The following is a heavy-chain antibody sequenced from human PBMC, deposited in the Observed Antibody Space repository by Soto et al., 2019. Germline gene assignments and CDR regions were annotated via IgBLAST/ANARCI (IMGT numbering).Heavy chain of an antibody. Sequence: QVQLVQSGAEVKKPGASVKVSCKASGHTFTGYDVNWVRQATGQGLEWVGWMNPNTGVAGFAQKFQGRVTLTGNTSITTAYMELSSLRSEDTAVYYCVRGLRRGYSVYWGQGTLVTVSS. J-gene: IGHJ4*02. CDR2: MNPNTGVA. V-gene: IGHV1-8*01. CDR1: GHTFTGYD. CDR3: VRGLRRGYSVY. D-gene: IGHD2-2*03.